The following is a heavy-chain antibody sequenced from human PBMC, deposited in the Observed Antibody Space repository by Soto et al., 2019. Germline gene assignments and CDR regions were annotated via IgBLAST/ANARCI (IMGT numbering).Heavy chain of an antibody. CDR1: GYSFTSYW. CDR3: ARTSAAGKYYYGMDV. Sequence: GESLKISCNGSGYSFTSYWISWVRQMPGKGLEWMGRIDPSDSYTNYSPSFQGQVTISADKSISTAYLQWSSLKASDTAMYYCARTSAAGKYYYGMDVWGQGTTVTVSS. D-gene: IGHD6-13*01. J-gene: IGHJ6*02. CDR2: IDPSDSYT. V-gene: IGHV5-10-1*04.